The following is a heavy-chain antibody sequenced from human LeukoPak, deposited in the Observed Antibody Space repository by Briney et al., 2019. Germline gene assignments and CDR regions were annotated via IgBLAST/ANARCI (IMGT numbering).Heavy chain of an antibody. CDR1: GGSISSYY. Sequence: SETLSLTCTVSGGSISSYYWSWLRQPPGKGLEWIGYIYYSGSTNYNPSLKSRVTISVDTSKNQFSLKLSSVTAADTAVYYCARGDCGGDCYSFPYNWYFDLWGRGTLVTVSS. CDR2: IYYSGST. D-gene: IGHD2-21*02. V-gene: IGHV4-59*01. CDR3: ARGDCGGDCYSFPYNWYFDL. J-gene: IGHJ2*01.